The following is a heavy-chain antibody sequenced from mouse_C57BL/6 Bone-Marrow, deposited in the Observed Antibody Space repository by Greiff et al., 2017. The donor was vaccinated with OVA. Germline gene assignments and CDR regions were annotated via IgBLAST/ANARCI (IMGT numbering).Heavy chain of an antibody. CDR1: GYTFTSYG. D-gene: IGHD1-1*01. CDR2: IYPRSGNT. J-gene: IGHJ2*01. V-gene: IGHV1-81*01. CDR3: ARGPYYYGREGYYFDY. Sequence: QVQLQQSGAELARPGASVKLSCKASGYTFTSYGISWVKQRTGQGLEWIGEIYPRSGNTYYNEKFKGKATLTADKSSSTAYMELRSLTSEDSAVYFCARGPYYYGREGYYFDYWGQGTTLTVSS.